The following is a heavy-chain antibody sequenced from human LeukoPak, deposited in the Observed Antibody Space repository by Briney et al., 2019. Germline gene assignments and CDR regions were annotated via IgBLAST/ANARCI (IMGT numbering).Heavy chain of an antibody. Sequence: KPGGSLRLSCAASGFTVSSNYMSWVRQAPGKGLEWVSSISSSSSYIYYADSVKGRFTISRDNAKNSLYLQMNSLRAEDTAVYYCARGGAENWFDPWGQGTLVTVSS. V-gene: IGHV3-21*01. CDR2: ISSSSSYI. CDR3: ARGGAENWFDP. J-gene: IGHJ5*02. D-gene: IGHD3-16*01. CDR1: GFTVSSNY.